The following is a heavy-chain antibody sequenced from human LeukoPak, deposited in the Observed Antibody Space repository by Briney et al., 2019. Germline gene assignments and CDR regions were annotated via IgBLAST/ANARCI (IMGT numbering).Heavy chain of an antibody. CDR2: IYYSGST. CDR1: GGSISSSSYY. Sequence: PSETLSLTCTVSGGSISSSSYYWGWIRQPPGKGLEWIGSIYYSGSTYYNPSLKSRVTISVDTSKNQFSLKLSSVTAADTAVYYCARVPQYYYGSSPRRGAFDIWGQGTMVTVSS. CDR3: ARVPQYYYGSSPRRGAFDI. V-gene: IGHV4-39*07. J-gene: IGHJ3*02. D-gene: IGHD3-10*01.